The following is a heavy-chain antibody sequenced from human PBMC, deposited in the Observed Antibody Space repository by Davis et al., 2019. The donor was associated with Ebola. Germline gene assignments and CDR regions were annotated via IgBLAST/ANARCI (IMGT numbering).Heavy chain of an antibody. J-gene: IGHJ5*02. CDR1: GYSFTSYW. CDR2: IYPGYSDT. V-gene: IGHV5-51*01. Sequence: GESLKISCKGSGYSFTSYWIGWVRQMPGKGLEWMGIIYPGYSDTRYSPSFQGQVTISADKSISTAYLQWSSLKASDTAMYYCARCCGDIVVVPAAPNWFDPWGQGTLVTVSS. D-gene: IGHD2-2*01. CDR3: ARCCGDIVVVPAAPNWFDP.